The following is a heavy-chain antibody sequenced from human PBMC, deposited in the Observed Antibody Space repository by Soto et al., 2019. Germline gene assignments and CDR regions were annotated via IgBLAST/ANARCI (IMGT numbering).Heavy chain of an antibody. V-gene: IGHV5-51*07. Sequence: GPALKISYEGCGGQFTSSRFSSVHQKNGKGLEWMGIFYPGDSDTRYSPSFQGQVTISADKSISTAYLQWSSLKASDTAMYYCARHRPSGSYARAYYFDYSGQGTLVTGSS. CDR3: ARHRPSGSYARAYYFDY. CDR2: FYPGDSDT. CDR1: GGQFTSSR. D-gene: IGHD1-26*01. J-gene: IGHJ4*01.